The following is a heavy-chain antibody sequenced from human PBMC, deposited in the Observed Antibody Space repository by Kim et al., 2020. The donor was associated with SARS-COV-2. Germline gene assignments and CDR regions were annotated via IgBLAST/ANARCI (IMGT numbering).Heavy chain of an antibody. CDR2: T. CDR3: TSTVNLYFVDY. J-gene: IGHJ4*02. V-gene: IGHV3-73*01. Sequence: TTYAASVKGRFTISRDDSKNTAFLQMDSLRTEDTAVYFCTSTVNLYFVDYWGQGTLVTVSS. D-gene: IGHD4-17*01.